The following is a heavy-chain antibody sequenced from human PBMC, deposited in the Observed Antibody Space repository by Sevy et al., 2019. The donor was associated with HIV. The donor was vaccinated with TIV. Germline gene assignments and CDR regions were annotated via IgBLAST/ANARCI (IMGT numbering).Heavy chain of an antibody. V-gene: IGHV3-7*03. J-gene: IGHJ4*02. D-gene: IGHD3-16*02. CDR3: AREGYYDYIWGSYRYFNDY. Sequence: GGSLRLSCAASGFTFSNYWMTWVRQAPGKGLEWVAHIKQDGSEKHYVDSGKGRFTISRDNSKNSVYLQMNSLGAEETAVYFCAREGYYDYIWGSYRYFNDYWGQGTLVTVSS. CDR2: IKQDGSEK. CDR1: GFTFSNYW.